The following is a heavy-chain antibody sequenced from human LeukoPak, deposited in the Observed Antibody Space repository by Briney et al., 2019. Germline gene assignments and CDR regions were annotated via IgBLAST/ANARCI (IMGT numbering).Heavy chain of an antibody. V-gene: IGHV1-18*01. D-gene: IGHD1-14*01. CDR1: GYSFISYG. CDR2: ISADNGNT. CDR3: ARGDPPPLPTHDRHRFDP. Sequence: ASVKVSCKASGYSFISYGISWVRQAPGQGPEWMGWISADNGNTNYAQNLQGRVTMTTDTSTSTAYMELRSLRSDDTAIYYCARGDPPPLPTHDRHRFDPWGQGTLVTVSS. J-gene: IGHJ5*02.